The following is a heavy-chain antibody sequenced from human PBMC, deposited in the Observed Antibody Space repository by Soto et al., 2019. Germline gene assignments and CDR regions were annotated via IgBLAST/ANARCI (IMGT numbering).Heavy chain of an antibody. CDR1: GYTFTGYY. J-gene: IGHJ5*02. CDR2: INPNSGGT. D-gene: IGHD2-15*01. CDR3: AREVTYCSGGSCYSSWFDP. V-gene: IGHV1-2*04. Sequence: QVQLVQSGAEVKKPGASVKVSCKASGYTFTGYYMHWVRQAPGQGLEWMGWINPNSGGTNYAQKFQGWVTMTRDTSISTAYMELSRLRSDDTAVYYCAREVTYCSGGSCYSSWFDPWGQGTLVTVSS.